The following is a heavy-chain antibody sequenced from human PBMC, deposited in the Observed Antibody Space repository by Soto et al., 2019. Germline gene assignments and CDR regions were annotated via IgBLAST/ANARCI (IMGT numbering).Heavy chain of an antibody. Sequence: ASVKVSCKASGYTFTSYGIIWVRQAPGQGLEWMGWISAYNGNTNYAQKLQGRVTMTTDTSTSTAYMELRSLRSDDTAVYYCARVCDILTGYCDWFDPWGQGTLVTVSS. D-gene: IGHD3-9*01. CDR2: ISAYNGNT. CDR1: GYTFTSYG. CDR3: ARVCDILTGYCDWFDP. J-gene: IGHJ5*02. V-gene: IGHV1-18*01.